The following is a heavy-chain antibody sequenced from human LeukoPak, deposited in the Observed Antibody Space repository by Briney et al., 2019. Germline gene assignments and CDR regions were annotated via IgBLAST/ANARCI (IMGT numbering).Heavy chain of an antibody. Sequence: SETLSLTCSVSGGSISNYYWNFIRQPPGKGLEWIGDVNSDGNTHYNPSLKSRVSISVDTSKNQFSLRLTSVTAADTAVYYCARDRPSPELPDAFDIWGQGTMVTVSS. J-gene: IGHJ3*02. CDR1: GGSISNYY. V-gene: IGHV4-59*01. D-gene: IGHD2-15*01. CDR2: VNSDGNT. CDR3: ARDRPSPELPDAFDI.